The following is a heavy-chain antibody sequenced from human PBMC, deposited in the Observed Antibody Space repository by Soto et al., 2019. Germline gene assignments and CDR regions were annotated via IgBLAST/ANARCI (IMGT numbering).Heavy chain of an antibody. CDR3: AKDLFSPPHPLIIMVRAVPGGYMDV. V-gene: IGHV3-23*01. Sequence: GGTLRLSCAASGFTFSSYAMSWVRQAPGKGLEWVSAISGSGGSTYYADSVKGRFTIPRDNSKNTLYLQMNSLRAEDTAVYYCAKDLFSPPHPLIIMVRAVPGGYMDVWGKGTTVTVSS. CDR2: ISGSGGST. D-gene: IGHD3-10*01. CDR1: GFTFSSYA. J-gene: IGHJ6*03.